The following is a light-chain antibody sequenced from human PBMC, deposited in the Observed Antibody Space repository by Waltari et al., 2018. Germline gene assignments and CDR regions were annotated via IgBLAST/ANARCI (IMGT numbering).Light chain of an antibody. CDR1: QSISAW. CDR2: KAS. Sequence: DIQMTQSASTLSASVGDRVTITCRASQSISAWLAWYQQKPGKAPKLLIYKASNLQSGVPSRFSGSGSGTEFTLTISSLQPDDFATYYFQQYNTYFGQGTKLEIK. J-gene: IGKJ2*01. CDR3: QQYNTY. V-gene: IGKV1-5*03.